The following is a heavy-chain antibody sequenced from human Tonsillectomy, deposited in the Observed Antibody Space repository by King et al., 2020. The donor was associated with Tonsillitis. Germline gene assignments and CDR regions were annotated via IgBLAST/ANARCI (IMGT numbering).Heavy chain of an antibody. CDR3: ARDYTDYYDSSGYQPGGY. CDR2: IIPIFGTA. V-gene: IGHV1-69*01. Sequence: VQLVQSGAEVKKPGSSVKVSCKASGGTFSSSAISWVRQAPGQGLEWMGGIIPIFGTANYAQKFQGRVTITADESTSTAYMELSSLSSEDTAVYYCARDYTDYYDSSGYQPGGYWGQGTLVTVSS. CDR1: GGTFSSSA. D-gene: IGHD3-22*01. J-gene: IGHJ4*02.